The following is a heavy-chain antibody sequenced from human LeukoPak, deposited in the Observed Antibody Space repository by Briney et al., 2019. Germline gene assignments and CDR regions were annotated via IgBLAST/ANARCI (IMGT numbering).Heavy chain of an antibody. CDR2: MNPNSGNT. CDR3: ARGSDRSSSWYYYYYYMDV. J-gene: IGHJ6*03. D-gene: IGHD6-13*01. V-gene: IGHV1-8*01. CDR1: GYTFTSYD. Sequence: ASVKVSCKASGYTFTSYDINWVRQATGQGLEWMGWMNPNSGNTGYAQKFQGRVTMTRNTSIGTAYMELSSLRSEDTAVYYCARGSDRSSSWYYYYYYMDVWGRGTTVTISS.